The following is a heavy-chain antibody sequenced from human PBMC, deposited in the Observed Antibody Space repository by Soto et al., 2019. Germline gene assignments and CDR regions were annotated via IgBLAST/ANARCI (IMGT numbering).Heavy chain of an antibody. J-gene: IGHJ6*02. V-gene: IGHV3-30*18. CDR2: ISYDGSNK. D-gene: IGHD6-6*01. CDR3: AKVIAARSNKYYYYYGMDV. CDR1: GFTFSSYG. Sequence: GSLRLSCAASGFTFSSYGMHWVRQAPGKGLEWVAVISYDGSNKYYADSVKGRFTISRDTSKNTLYLQMNSLRAEDTAVYYCAKVIAARSNKYYYYYGMDVCGQGTTVTVSS.